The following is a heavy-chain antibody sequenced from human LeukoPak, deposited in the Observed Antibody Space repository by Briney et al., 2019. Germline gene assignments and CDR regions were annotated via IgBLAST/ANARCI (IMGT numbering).Heavy chain of an antibody. CDR2: INHSGST. CDR3: ARQKAAAGTFLRYYFDY. D-gene: IGHD6-13*01. Sequence: PSETLSLTCAVYGGSFSGYYWSWIRQPPGKGLEWIGEINHSGSTNYNPSLKSRVTISVDTSKNQFSLKLSSVTAADTAVYHCARQKAAAGTFLRYYFDYWGQGTLVTVSS. V-gene: IGHV4-34*01. CDR1: GGSFSGYY. J-gene: IGHJ4*02.